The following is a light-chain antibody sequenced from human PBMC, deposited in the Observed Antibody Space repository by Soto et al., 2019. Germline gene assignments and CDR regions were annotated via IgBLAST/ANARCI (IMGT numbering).Light chain of an antibody. Sequence: QSALTQPASVSWSPGQSITISCTGTSSDVGTYNLVSWYQQHPDKAPKLIIYEVNKRPSGVSNRFFGSKSDNTASLTISGVQAEDEADYYCCSYAGSSTLVFGGGTQLTL. CDR3: CSYAGSSTLV. J-gene: IGLJ2*01. CDR2: EVN. CDR1: SSDVGTYNL. V-gene: IGLV2-23*02.